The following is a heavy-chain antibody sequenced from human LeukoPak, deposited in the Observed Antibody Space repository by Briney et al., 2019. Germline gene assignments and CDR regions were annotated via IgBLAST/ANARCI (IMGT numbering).Heavy chain of an antibody. Sequence: GGSLRLSCAASGFTFSSYAMHWVRQAPGKGLEYVSAISSNGGSTYYANSVKGRFTISRDNSKNTLYLQMGSLRAEDMAVYYCARMGQIEYGGYYDSSGYYYWGQGTLVTVSS. V-gene: IGHV3-64*01. J-gene: IGHJ4*02. CDR3: ARMGQIEYGGYYDSSGYYY. D-gene: IGHD3-22*01. CDR1: GFTFSSYA. CDR2: ISSNGGST.